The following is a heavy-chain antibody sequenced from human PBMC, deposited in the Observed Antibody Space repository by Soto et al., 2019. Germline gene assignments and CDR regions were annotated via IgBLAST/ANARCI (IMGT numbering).Heavy chain of an antibody. V-gene: IGHV4-31*03. CDR1: GGSISSGGYY. D-gene: IGHD3-3*01. CDR3: ARGSDRRYYDFWSGYSPRDY. J-gene: IGHJ4*02. CDR2: IYYSGST. Sequence: LSLTCTVSGGSISSGGYYWSWIRQHPGKGLEWIGYIYYSGSTYYNPSLKSRVTISVDTSKNQFSLKLSSVTAADTAVYYCARGSDRRYYDFWSGYSPRDYWGQGTLVTVSS.